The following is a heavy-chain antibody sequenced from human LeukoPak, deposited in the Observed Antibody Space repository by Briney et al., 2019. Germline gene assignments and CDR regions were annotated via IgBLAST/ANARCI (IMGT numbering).Heavy chain of an antibody. CDR3: ARDSPFGCN. J-gene: IGHJ4*02. V-gene: IGHV3-7*01. CDR2: LKQDGGEK. D-gene: IGHD2-15*01. Sequence: GGSLRLSCAASGFTFSSDCMSWVRQAPGKGLEWVANLKQDGGEKNYVDSVKGRFTISRDNAKNSLYLQMNNLRAEDTAVYYCARDSPFGCNWGQGTLVTVSS. CDR1: GFTFSSDC.